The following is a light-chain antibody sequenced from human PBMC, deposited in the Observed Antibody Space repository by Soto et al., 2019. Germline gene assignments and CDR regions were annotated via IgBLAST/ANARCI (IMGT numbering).Light chain of an antibody. CDR2: DAS. Sequence: DIQMTQSPSTLSASVGERVTITCRASQSISSWLAWYQQKPGKAPKLLIYDASSLESGVPSRFSGSGSGTEFTLTISSLQPDDFATYYCQQYNSYSPYTFGQGPKLEIK. CDR1: QSISSW. J-gene: IGKJ2*01. V-gene: IGKV1-5*01. CDR3: QQYNSYSPYT.